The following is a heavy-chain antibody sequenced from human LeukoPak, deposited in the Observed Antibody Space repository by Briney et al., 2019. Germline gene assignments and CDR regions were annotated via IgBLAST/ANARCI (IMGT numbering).Heavy chain of an antibody. D-gene: IGHD2-8*01. CDR2: MNHSGST. CDR1: GGSFSGYY. J-gene: IGHJ3*02. Sequence: SETLSLTCAVYGGSFSGYYWSWIRQPPGEGLEWFGEMNHSGSTDYNPALKSRVTISVDTSKNQFSLKLSSVTAADTAVYYCARGQDFCTNGVCFMSAFDIWGQGTMVTVSS. CDR3: ARGQDFCTNGVCFMSAFDI. V-gene: IGHV4-34*01.